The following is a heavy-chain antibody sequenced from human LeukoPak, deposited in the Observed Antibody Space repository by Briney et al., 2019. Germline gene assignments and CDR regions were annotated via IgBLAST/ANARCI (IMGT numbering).Heavy chain of an antibody. CDR3: ARLKFYDSNGYSPGSYIDV. D-gene: IGHD3-22*01. CDR2: IYGRGIT. V-gene: IGHV4-4*07. J-gene: IGHJ6*03. Sequence: PSETLSLTRTVSVGSIISNYWSWIRQSPGTGLEWIGRIYGRGITDYNPSLKSRVAMSLDTSRKQFSLRLTSVTAADTAVYYCARLKFYDSNGYSPGSYIDVWRKGSTVSVFS. CDR1: VGSIISNY.